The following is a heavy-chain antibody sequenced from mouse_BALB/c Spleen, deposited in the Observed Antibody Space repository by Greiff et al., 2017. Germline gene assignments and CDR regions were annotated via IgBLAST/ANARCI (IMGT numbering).Heavy chain of an antibody. V-gene: IGHV1S56*01. CDR3: ARAAGGAMDY. Sequence: QVQLKQSGPELVKPGASVRISCKASGYTFTSYYIHWVKQRPGQGLEWIGWIYPGNVNTKYNEKFKGKATLTADKSSSTAYMQLSSLTSEDSAVYFCARAAGGAMDYWGQGTSVTVSS. D-gene: IGHD3-3*01. J-gene: IGHJ4*01. CDR1: GYTFTSYY. CDR2: IYPGNVNT.